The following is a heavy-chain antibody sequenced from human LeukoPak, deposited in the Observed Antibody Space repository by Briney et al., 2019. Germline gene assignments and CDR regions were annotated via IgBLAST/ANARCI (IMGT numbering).Heavy chain of an antibody. J-gene: IGHJ1*01. V-gene: IGHV4-4*07. CDR2: IYTSGST. Sequence: PLETLSLTCTVSGGSISSYYWSWIRQPAGKGLEWIGRIYTSGSTNYNPSLKSRVTMSVDTSKNQFSLKLSSVTAADTAVYYCASDYGDYAEYFQHWGQGTLVTVSS. D-gene: IGHD4-17*01. CDR3: ASDYGDYAEYFQH. CDR1: GGSISSYY.